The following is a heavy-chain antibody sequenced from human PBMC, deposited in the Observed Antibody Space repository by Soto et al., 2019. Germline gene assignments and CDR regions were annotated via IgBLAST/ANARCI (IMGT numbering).Heavy chain of an antibody. CDR2: IIPKLGSA. D-gene: IGHD5-12*01. CDR1: GGGNLRDYR. CDR3: ARVGEGYNFGAVY. Sequence: QVQLVQSGAEVKEPGSSVKVSCKASGGGNLRDYRTTWVRRAPGQGLEWMGGIIPKLGSANYAQKFQGRVKITADESTNSVYMELRSLRSDDTAVYYCARVGEGYNFGAVYWGQGTTVTVSS. V-gene: IGHV1-69*01. J-gene: IGHJ1*01.